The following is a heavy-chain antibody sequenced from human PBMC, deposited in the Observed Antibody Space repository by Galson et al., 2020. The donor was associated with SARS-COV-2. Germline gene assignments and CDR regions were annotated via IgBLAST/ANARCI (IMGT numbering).Heavy chain of an antibody. D-gene: IGHD4-17*01. V-gene: IGHV1-2*02. CDR3: ASGDYGVS. CDR2: INPYSGDT. J-gene: IGHJ1*01. Sequence: VKVSCKASGFTFTDYYMNWVRQAPGPGLEWVGWINPYSGDTDQAQNFQGRVTMTSDTTINTAYMELSSLRSDDTAIYYCASGDYGVSWGQGTLITVSS. CDR1: GFTFTDYY.